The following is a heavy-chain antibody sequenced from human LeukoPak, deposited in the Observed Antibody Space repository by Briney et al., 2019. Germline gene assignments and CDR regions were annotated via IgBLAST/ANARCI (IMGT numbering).Heavy chain of an antibody. CDR2: ISGSGGST. Sequence: PGGSLRLSCAASGFTFSSYAMSWVRQAPGKGLEWVSAISGSGGSTYYADSVKGRFTISRDNSKNTLYLQMNSLRAEDTAVYYCAKDGGGNSGISYYFDYWGQGTLVTVSS. CDR3: AKDGGGNSGISYYFDY. D-gene: IGHD4-23*01. J-gene: IGHJ4*02. V-gene: IGHV3-23*01. CDR1: GFTFSSYA.